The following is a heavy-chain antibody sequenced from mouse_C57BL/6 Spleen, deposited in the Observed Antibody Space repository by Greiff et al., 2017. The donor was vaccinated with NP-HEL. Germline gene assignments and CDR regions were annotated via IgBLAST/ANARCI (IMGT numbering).Heavy chain of an antibody. CDR2: IDPSDSET. CDR3: ARATTVGGYFDV. V-gene: IGHV1-52*01. D-gene: IGHD1-1*01. J-gene: IGHJ1*03. Sequence: QVQLQQPGAELVRPGSSVKLSCKASGYTFTSYWMHWVKQRPIQGLEWIGNIDPSDSETHYNQKFKDKATLTVDKSSSTAYMQLSSLTSEDSAVYYCARATTVGGYFDVWGTGTTVTVSS. CDR1: GYTFTSYW.